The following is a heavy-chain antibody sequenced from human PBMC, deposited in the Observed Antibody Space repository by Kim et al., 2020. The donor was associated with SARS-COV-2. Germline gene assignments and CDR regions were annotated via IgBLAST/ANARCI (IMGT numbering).Heavy chain of an antibody. CDR2: IVVGSGNT. Sequence: SVKVSCKASGFTFTSSAVQWVRQARGQRLEWIGWIVVGSGNTNYAQKFQERVTITRDMSTSTAYMELSSLRSEDTAVYYCAADSPYYYGMDVWGQGTTVTVSS. CDR3: AADSPYYYGMDV. CDR1: GFTFTSSA. J-gene: IGHJ6*02. V-gene: IGHV1-58*01.